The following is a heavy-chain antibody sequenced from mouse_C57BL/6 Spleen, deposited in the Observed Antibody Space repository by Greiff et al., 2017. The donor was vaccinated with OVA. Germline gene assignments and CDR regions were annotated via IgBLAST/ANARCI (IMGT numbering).Heavy chain of an antibody. J-gene: IGHJ4*01. CDR2: IDPEDGET. V-gene: IGHV14-2*01. CDR3: ARQHYGNSGAMDY. D-gene: IGHD2-1*01. CDR1: VFYIKDYF. Sequence: VPLQQSGAELVQPGASVKLSCPASVFYIKDYFMHWVKPRTEQVLAWIGRIDPEDGETKYAPKFQGKATITADTSSNTAYLQLSSLTSEDTAVYYCARQHYGNSGAMDYWGQGTSVTVSS.